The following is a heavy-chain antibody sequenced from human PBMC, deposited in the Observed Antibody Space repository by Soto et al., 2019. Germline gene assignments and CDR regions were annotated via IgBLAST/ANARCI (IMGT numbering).Heavy chain of an antibody. D-gene: IGHD3-16*02. V-gene: IGHV1-18*01. CDR1: GYTFTSYG. J-gene: IGHJ4*02. Sequence: ASVKVSCKASGYTFTSYGISWVRQAPGQGLEWMGWISAYNGNTKYAQKIQGRVTITTDTSTSTAYMELSSLRSEDTALYYCARRNDYIWGSYLYWGQGTLVTVSS. CDR2: ISAYNGNT. CDR3: ARRNDYIWGSYLY.